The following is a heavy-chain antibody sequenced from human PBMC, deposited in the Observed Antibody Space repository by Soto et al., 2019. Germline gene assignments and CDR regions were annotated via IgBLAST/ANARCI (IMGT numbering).Heavy chain of an antibody. J-gene: IGHJ6*02. Sequence: GESLKISCKGSGYTFTNYLICWVRQMPVKGLEWMGIIYPGDSDTKYNPSFQGQVTISADKSITTTYLQWSSLKASDTAIYYCAASICYYSMDVSGQRTTVAFSS. V-gene: IGHV5-51*01. CDR1: GYTFTNYL. CDR2: IYPGDSDT. CDR3: AASICYYSMDV.